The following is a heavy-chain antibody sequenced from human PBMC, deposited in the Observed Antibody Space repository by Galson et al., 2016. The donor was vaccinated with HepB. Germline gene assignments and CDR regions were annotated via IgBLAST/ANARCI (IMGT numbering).Heavy chain of an antibody. D-gene: IGHD3-16*01. CDR2: TSHSGNT. Sequence: SETLSLTCAVSSDSINSKNWWSWVRQPPGKGLEWIGETSHSGNTNYSPSLKSRVTIPLDKSKNQFSLNLKYMTAADTAVYYCASNRGGGSYFDSWGQGILVTVSS. J-gene: IGHJ4*02. CDR3: ASNRGGGSYFDS. CDR1: SDSINSKNW. V-gene: IGHV4-4*02.